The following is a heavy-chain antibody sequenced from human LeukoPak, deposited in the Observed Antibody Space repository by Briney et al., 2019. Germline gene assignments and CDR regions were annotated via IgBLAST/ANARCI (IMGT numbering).Heavy chain of an antibody. CDR3: ARNVVVGDTDYFDY. CDR1: GFVFSDYT. J-gene: IGHJ4*02. D-gene: IGHD2-15*01. V-gene: IGHV3-23*01. CDR2: ISGSGGTT. Sequence: GGSLRLSCAGSGFVFSDYTMTWVRQAPGKGLEWVSAISGSGGTTYYADSVKGRFTISRDNSKNTLSLQMNSLRGEDTAVYYCARNVVVGDTDYFDYWGQGTLVTVSS.